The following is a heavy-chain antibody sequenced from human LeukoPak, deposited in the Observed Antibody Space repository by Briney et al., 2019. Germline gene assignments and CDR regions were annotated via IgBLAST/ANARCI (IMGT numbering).Heavy chain of an antibody. CDR1: GFTFSNYA. D-gene: IGHD1-26*01. CDR3: ARDPIVPATLRLDAFNV. CDR2: VSGSGGST. J-gene: IGHJ3*01. Sequence: PGGSLRLSCAASGFTFSNYAMGWVRQAPGKGLEWVSGVSGSGGSTYYAASVKGRFTISRDNSKNTLDLQMNSLRAEDTAVYYCARDPIVPATLRLDAFNVWGHGTLVTVSS. V-gene: IGHV3-23*01.